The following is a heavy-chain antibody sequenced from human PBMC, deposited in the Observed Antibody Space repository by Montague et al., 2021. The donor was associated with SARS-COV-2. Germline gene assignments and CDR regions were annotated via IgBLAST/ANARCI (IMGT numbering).Heavy chain of an antibody. J-gene: IGHJ5*02. CDR2: ISWNSGSI. CDR3: AKDGSSSWYGWFDP. Sequence: SLSLSCSASGFTFDDYAMHWVRQAPGKGLEWVSGISWNSGSIGYADSAKGRFTISRDNAKNSLYLQMNSLRAEDTALYYCAKDGSSSWYGWFDPWGQGTLVTVSS. V-gene: IGHV3-9*01. D-gene: IGHD6-13*01. CDR1: GFTFDDYA.